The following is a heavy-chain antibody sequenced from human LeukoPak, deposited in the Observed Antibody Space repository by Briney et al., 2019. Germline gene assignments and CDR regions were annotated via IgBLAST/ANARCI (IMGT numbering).Heavy chain of an antibody. D-gene: IGHD6-13*01. CDR1: GFTFSNAW. CDR2: IKSKTDGGTT. J-gene: IGHJ4*02. V-gene: IGHV3-15*01. Sequence: GGSLRLSCAASGFTFSNAWMSWVRQAPGKGLEWVGRIKSKTDGGTTDYAAPVKGRFTISRDDSKNTLYLQMNSLKTEDTAVYYCTTAVSIAAARPRVDYWGQGTLVTVSS. CDR3: TTAVSIAAARPRVDY.